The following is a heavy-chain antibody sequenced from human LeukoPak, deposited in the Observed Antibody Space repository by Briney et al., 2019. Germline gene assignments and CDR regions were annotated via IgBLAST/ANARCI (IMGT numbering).Heavy chain of an antibody. CDR1: GFTFSSYA. CDR2: ISSNGGST. D-gene: IGHD3-10*01. Sequence: PGGSLRLSCAASGFTFSSYAMHWVRQAPGKGLEYVSAISSNGGSTYYANSVKGRFTISRDNSKNTLYLQMGSLRAEDMAVYYCARVRLQRSRGVIISDAFDIWGQGTMVTVSS. V-gene: IGHV3-64*01. J-gene: IGHJ3*02. CDR3: ARVRLQRSRGVIISDAFDI.